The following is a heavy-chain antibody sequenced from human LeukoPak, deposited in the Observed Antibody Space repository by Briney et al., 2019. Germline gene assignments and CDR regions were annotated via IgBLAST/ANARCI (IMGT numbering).Heavy chain of an antibody. CDR2: IYYSGSS. CDR3: ARIGTVTTFDY. D-gene: IGHD4-17*01. Sequence: SETLSLTCTVSGGSISSSSNYWAWIRQPPGKGLEWIGSIYYSGSSYYNPSLKSRVTISVDTSKNQFSLKLSSVTAADTAVYYCARIGTVTTFDYWGQGTLVTVSS. J-gene: IGHJ4*02. CDR1: GGSISSSSNY. V-gene: IGHV4-39*07.